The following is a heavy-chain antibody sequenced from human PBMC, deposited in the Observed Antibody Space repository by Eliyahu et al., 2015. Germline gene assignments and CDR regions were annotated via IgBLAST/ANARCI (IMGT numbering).Heavy chain of an antibody. V-gene: IGHV1-46*01. J-gene: IGHJ3*02. CDR3: AETGLNDAFDI. CDR1: GYTFTSYY. CDR2: INPSGGST. Sequence: QVQLVQSGAEVKKPGASVXVSCKASGYTFTSYYXXWVRQAPGQGLEWMGIINPSGGSTSYAQKFQGRVTMTRDTSTSTVYMELSSLRSEDTAVYYCAETGLNDAFDIWGQGTMVTVSS.